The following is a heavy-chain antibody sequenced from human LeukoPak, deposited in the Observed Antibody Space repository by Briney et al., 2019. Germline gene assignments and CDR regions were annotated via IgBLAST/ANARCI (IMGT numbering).Heavy chain of an antibody. CDR2: INHSGST. CDR1: GGSFSGYY. Sequence: SGTLSLSCAVYGGSFSGYYWSWIRRPPGKGLEWIGEINHSGSTNYNPSLKSRVTISVDTSKSQFSLKLSSVTAADTAVYYCARGELPDYWGQGTLVTVSS. V-gene: IGHV4-34*01. D-gene: IGHD1-26*01. CDR3: ARGELPDY. J-gene: IGHJ4*02.